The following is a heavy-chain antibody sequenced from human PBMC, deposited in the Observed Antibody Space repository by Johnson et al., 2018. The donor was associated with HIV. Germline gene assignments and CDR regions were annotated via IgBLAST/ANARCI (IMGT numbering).Heavy chain of an antibody. CDR2: INWNGGST. V-gene: IGHV3-20*04. D-gene: IGHD3-22*01. Sequence: VQLVESGGGVVRPGGSLRLSCAASGFTFDDFGMNWVRQAPGKGLEWVSGINWNGGSTGYADSVKGRFTISRDNAKKSLYLQMHSLRAEDTALYYCVRGDYDRSDAFDIWGQGTMVTVSS. J-gene: IGHJ3*02. CDR3: VRGDYDRSDAFDI. CDR1: GFTFDDFG.